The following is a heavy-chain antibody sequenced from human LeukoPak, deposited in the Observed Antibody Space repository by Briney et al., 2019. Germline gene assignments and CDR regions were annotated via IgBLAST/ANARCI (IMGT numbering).Heavy chain of an antibody. Sequence: GGSLRLSCAASGFSFSSNGMHWVRQAPGKGLEGVAFISYDGSNKYYVDSVKGRFTISRDNSKNTLYLQMNSLRAEDTAVYYCAKERLDIVTTGYYYYGMDVWGKRTTVTVSS. CDR3: AKERLDIVTTGYYYYGMDV. J-gene: IGHJ6*04. V-gene: IGHV3-30*18. CDR1: GFSFSSNG. D-gene: IGHD5-12*01. CDR2: ISYDGSNK.